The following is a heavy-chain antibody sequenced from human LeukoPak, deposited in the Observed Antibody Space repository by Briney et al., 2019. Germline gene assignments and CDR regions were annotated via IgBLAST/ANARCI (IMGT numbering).Heavy chain of an antibody. CDR1: GGPISSDDYY. J-gene: IGHJ4*02. Sequence: SQTLSLTCTVSGGPISSDDYYWSWIRQPPGKGLEWIGYIYYSGSTFYNPSLKSRLTISVDPSKNQFSLRLTSVTAADTAVYYCARRRGYCSAGSCFFDYWGQGTLVTVSS. D-gene: IGHD2-15*01. CDR2: IYYSGST. CDR3: ARRRGYCSAGSCFFDY. V-gene: IGHV4-30-4*01.